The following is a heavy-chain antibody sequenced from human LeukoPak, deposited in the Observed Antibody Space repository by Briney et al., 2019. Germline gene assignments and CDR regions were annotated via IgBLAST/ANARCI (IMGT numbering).Heavy chain of an antibody. CDR1: GGTFSSYA. V-gene: IGHV1-69*04. Sequence: SVKVSCKASGGTFSSYAISWVRQAPGQGLEWMGRIIPILGIANYAQKFQGRVTITADKSTSTAYMELRSLRSDDTAVYYCARGGVIVDEYFQHWGQGTLVTVSS. J-gene: IGHJ1*01. D-gene: IGHD3-22*01. CDR3: ARGGVIVDEYFQH. CDR2: IIPILGIA.